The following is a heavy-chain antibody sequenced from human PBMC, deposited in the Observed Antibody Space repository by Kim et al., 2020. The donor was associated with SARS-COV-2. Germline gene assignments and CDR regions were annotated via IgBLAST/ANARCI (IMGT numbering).Heavy chain of an antibody. V-gene: IGHV4-4*09. CDR3: ARMSRVCCFDY. Sequence: TNDNPSLKSRVTISVDTSKNQFSLKLSSVTAADTAVYYCARMSRVCCFDYWGQGTLVTVSS. CDR2: T. D-gene: IGHD2-8*01. J-gene: IGHJ4*02.